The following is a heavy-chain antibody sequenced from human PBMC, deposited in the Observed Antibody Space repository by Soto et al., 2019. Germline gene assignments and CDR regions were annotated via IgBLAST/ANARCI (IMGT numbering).Heavy chain of an antibody. D-gene: IGHD3-10*01. Sequence: QVQLQESGPGLVKPSETLSLTCTVSGGSVSSGSYYWSWIGQPPGKGREWMGYIYYSGSTNYNPSIKSRVTNSEDTSKSPISRTLSSVPAAEPAVYYCARDQNYHGSGSRDYYSYAMDVWGQGSTVTVAS. CDR2: IYYSGST. V-gene: IGHV4-61*01. J-gene: IGHJ6*02. CDR1: GGSVSSGSYY. CDR3: ARDQNYHGSGSRDYYSYAMDV.